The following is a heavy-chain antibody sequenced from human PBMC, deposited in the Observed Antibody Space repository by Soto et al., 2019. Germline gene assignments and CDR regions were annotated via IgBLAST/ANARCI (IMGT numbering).Heavy chain of an antibody. CDR2: LHYSGST. V-gene: IGHV4-39*01. J-gene: IGHJ4*02. CDR3: ARQSSTTNFAF. CDR1: GVSISSNDYY. D-gene: IGHD4-17*01. Sequence: SETLSLTCTVSGVSISSNDYYWGWVRQPPGKGLEWIGSLHYSGSTYYNPSLKSRVTISVDTSKNQFSLRVISVTAADTAVYFCARQSSTTNFAFWGQGTLVTVSS.